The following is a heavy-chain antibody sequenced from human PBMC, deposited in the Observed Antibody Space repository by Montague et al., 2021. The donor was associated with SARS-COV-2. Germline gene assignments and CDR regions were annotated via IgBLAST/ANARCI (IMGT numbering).Heavy chain of an antibody. V-gene: IGHV3-48*03. CDR1: GLDFFNFD. CDR3: ATNKYCTLHDCLHGRHYFDH. Sequence: SLRLSCAASGLDFFNFDMAWVRQAPERGLEWISDISSSGATILYADSLKGRFTISRDNIQKSLYLQMNSLRAEGTAVYYCATNKYCTLHDCLHGRHYFDHWGQGTLVTVSS. CDR2: ISSSGATI. D-gene: IGHD2-8*01. J-gene: IGHJ4*02.